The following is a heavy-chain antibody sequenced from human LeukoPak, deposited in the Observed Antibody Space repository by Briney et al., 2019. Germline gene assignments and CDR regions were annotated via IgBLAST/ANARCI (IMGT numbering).Heavy chain of an antibody. CDR2: NNPIFGTE. V-gene: IGHV1-69*13. CDR1: GGTLSSYA. J-gene: IGHJ5*02. CDR3: ARDTSTWDWFDP. Sequence: SVKVSCKASGGTLSSYAISWVRPAPGQGLEWMGGNNPIFGTENYAQKFQGRVTITADEPTSTAYMELSSLRSEGTAVYYCARDTSTWDWFDPWGQRTLVIVSS. D-gene: IGHD2-2*01.